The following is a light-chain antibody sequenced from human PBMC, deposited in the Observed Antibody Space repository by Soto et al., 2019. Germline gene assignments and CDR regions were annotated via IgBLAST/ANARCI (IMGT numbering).Light chain of an antibody. V-gene: IGKV3-11*01. Sequence: PGERATLSCRASQRITTVAWYQQKPGQAPRLLIYGLSIRAPGVPARFSVSGSGTDFTLTIDNLEPEDFAIYYCQQRNNWPPITFGQGTRLEIK. CDR1: QRITT. CDR2: GLS. CDR3: QQRNNWPPIT. J-gene: IGKJ5*01.